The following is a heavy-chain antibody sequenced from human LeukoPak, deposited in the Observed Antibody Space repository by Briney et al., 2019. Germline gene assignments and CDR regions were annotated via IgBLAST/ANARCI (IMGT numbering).Heavy chain of an antibody. J-gene: IGHJ4*02. V-gene: IGHV4-4*02. CDR1: GGSISSSNW. CDR3: ARGSVIAVAGTNFDY. CDR2: IYHSGST. D-gene: IGHD6-19*01. Sequence: SETLSLTCAVSGGSISSSNWWSWVRQPPGKGLEWIGEIYHSGSTNYNPSLKSRVTISVDKFKNQFSLKLSSVTAADTAVYYCARGSVIAVAGTNFDYWGQGTLVTVSS.